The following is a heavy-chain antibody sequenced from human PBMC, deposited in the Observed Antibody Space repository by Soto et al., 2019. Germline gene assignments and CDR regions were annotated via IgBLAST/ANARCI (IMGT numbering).Heavy chain of an antibody. CDR2: IHSSGTF. J-gene: IGHJ6*02. V-gene: IGHV4-4*07. Sequence: QVQLQESGPGLGKPSETLSLTCTVSGASISNAYWSWIRQAAGKRLEWIGRIHSSGTFNYNPSLKSQGRISRDMAKSQISLKLSFVTAAATAVDYCARDNIVSKGYGMAAWGHWNTGTVSS. D-gene: IGHD5-12*01. CDR1: GASISNAY. CDR3: ARDNIVSKGYGMAA.